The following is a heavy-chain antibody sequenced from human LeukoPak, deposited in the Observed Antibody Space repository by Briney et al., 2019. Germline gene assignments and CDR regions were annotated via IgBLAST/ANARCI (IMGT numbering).Heavy chain of an antibody. CDR3: ARAPHRGYSYVYVLAY. V-gene: IGHV4-31*03. CDR1: GGSISSGGYY. D-gene: IGHD5-18*01. Sequence: SETLSLTCTVSGGSISSGGYYWSWIRQHPGKGLEWIGYIYYSGSTYYNPSLKSRVTISVDTSKNQFSLKLSSVTAADTAVYYCARAPHRGYSYVYVLAYGGQETLVTVPS. CDR2: IYYSGST. J-gene: IGHJ4*02.